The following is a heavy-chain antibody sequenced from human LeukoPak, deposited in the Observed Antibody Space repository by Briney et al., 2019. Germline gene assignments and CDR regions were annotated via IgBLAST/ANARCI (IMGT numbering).Heavy chain of an antibody. D-gene: IGHD5-18*01. CDR1: GFILSGNA. CDR3: VKGNLQLGQDACDI. CDR2: IGPDDAT. J-gene: IGHJ3*02. Sequence: GGSLRLSCAASGFILSGNAMSWVRQAPGKRPEWVAGIGPDDATFYPASVRGRFTISRDTSQNTMYLQMNSLRAEDTALYYCVKGNLQLGQDACDIWGQGTMVTVSS. V-gene: IGHV3-23*01.